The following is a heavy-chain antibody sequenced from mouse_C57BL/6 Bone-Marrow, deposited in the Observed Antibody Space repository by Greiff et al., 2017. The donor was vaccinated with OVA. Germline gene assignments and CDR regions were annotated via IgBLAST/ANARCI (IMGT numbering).Heavy chain of an antibody. Sequence: QVQLQQPGAELVRPGTSVKLSCKASGYTFTSYWMHWVKQRPGQGLEWIGVIDPSDSYTNYNQKFKGKATLTVDTSSSTAYMQLSSLTSEDSAVYYCALGNSSQDYWGKGTTLTVSS. CDR2: IDPSDSYT. D-gene: IGHD2-1*01. J-gene: IGHJ2*01. CDR3: ALGNSSQDY. V-gene: IGHV1-59*01. CDR1: GYTFTSYW.